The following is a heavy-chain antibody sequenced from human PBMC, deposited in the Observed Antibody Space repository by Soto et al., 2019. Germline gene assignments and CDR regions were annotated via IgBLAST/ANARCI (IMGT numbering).Heavy chain of an antibody. D-gene: IGHD4-17*01. Sequence: GGSIRVSCGAAEFTCSSYSMNWVSQAPGKGLEWVSSISSSSSYIYYADSVKGRFTISRDNAKNSLYLQMNSLRAEDTAVYYCARHYGDPSMDVWGKGTTVTVSS. CDR3: ARHYGDPSMDV. J-gene: IGHJ6*03. CDR2: ISSSSSYI. V-gene: IGHV3-21*01. CDR1: EFTCSSYS.